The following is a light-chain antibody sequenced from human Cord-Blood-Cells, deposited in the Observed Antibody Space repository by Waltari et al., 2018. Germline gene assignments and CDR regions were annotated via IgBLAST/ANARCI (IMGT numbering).Light chain of an antibody. CDR3: QQYNNWPWT. CDR2: GAS. V-gene: IGKV3-15*01. Sequence: ELVMTQSPATLSVSPGERATISCRASQSVSSNLAWDQQKPGQSPRIRIYGASTRATGIPAMFSGSGSGTEFTLTISSLQSEDFAVYYCQQYNNWPWTFGQGTKVEIK. CDR1: QSVSSN. J-gene: IGKJ1*01.